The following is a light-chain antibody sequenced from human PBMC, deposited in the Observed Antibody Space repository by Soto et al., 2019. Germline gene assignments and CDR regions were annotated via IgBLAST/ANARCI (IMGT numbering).Light chain of an antibody. CDR2: GAS. V-gene: IGKV3-20*01. Sequence: EIVLTQSPGTLSLSPGERATLSCRASQRVSSSYLAWYQQKPGQAPRLLIYGASSRATGIPDRFSGSGSGTDFTLTISILEPEDFAIYYCQQYGSSPPTFGPGTKVDIK. CDR3: QQYGSSPPT. CDR1: QRVSSSY. J-gene: IGKJ3*01.